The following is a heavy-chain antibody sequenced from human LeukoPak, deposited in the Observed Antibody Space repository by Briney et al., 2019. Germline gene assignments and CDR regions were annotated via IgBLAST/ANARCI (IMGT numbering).Heavy chain of an antibody. Sequence: ASVKVSCKPSGYSFMNSGISWVRQAPGQGLEWMGWINANDGNTNFAQKFQGRVTLTTDTSTGTAYMELRSLRSDDTAMYFCARDRRDVYNTYTPFDHWGQGTLVTVSS. CDR1: GYSFMNSG. J-gene: IGHJ4*02. D-gene: IGHD5-24*01. V-gene: IGHV1-18*01. CDR2: INANDGNT. CDR3: ARDRRDVYNTYTPFDH.